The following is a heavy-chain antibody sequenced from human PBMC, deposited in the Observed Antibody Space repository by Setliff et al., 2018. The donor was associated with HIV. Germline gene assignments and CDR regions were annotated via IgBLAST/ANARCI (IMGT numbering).Heavy chain of an antibody. V-gene: IGHV1-46*01. J-gene: IGHJ1*01. Sequence: ASVKVSCKASGYTFTSYYMHWVRQAPGQGLEWMGIINPSSGSTTYAQKFQGRVTMTRDTSTSTVYMELSSLRSEDTAVYYCARDPAPSSSASYFQHWGQGTLVTSPQ. CDR3: ARDPAPSSSASYFQH. CDR2: INPSSGST. CDR1: GYTFTSYY. D-gene: IGHD6-6*01.